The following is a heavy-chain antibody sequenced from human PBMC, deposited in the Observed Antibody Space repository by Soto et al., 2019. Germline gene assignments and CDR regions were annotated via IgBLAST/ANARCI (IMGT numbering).Heavy chain of an antibody. J-gene: IGHJ6*02. CDR3: APLTVSLSGPYGIHV. Sequence: XEALYLTCRVSGYSVSNSDFYWAWIRQRPGKGLEWIGSIFYSGLTYYNPSLKSRVTLSVDTSKNHFSVRLNSVTAADTAVYYCAPLTVSLSGPYGIHVWGQGTTVTVSS. CDR1: GYSVSNSDFY. D-gene: IGHD2-15*01. CDR2: IFYSGLT. V-gene: IGHV4-39*01.